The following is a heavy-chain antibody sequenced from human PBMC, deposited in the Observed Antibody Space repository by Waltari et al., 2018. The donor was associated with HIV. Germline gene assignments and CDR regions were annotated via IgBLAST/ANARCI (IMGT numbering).Heavy chain of an antibody. CDR1: GYTFTGYY. J-gene: IGHJ6*02. Sequence: QVQLVQSGAEVKKPGASVKVSCKASGYTFTGYYMHWVRQAPGQGLEWMGWINPNSGGKNYAQKFQGRVTMTRDTSISTAYMELSRLRSDDTAVYYCARGQAGIAAHYYYYGMDVWGQGTTVTVSS. CDR2: INPNSGGK. D-gene: IGHD6-13*01. CDR3: ARGQAGIAAHYYYYGMDV. V-gene: IGHV1-2*02.